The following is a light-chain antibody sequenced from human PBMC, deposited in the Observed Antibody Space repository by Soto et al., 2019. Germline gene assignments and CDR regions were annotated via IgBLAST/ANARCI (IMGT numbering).Light chain of an antibody. V-gene: IGKV3D-15*01. CDR3: QQYSFWPRT. CDR2: AAS. J-gene: IGKJ3*01. Sequence: EIVMTQSPATLSVSPGERVTLSCRASQSVTNNLAWYQQRPGQPPRLLIYAASRRATTNPGRFSGSGSGTEFTLTISSLQSEDFAIYYCQQYSFWPRTFGPGTKVDVK. CDR1: QSVTNN.